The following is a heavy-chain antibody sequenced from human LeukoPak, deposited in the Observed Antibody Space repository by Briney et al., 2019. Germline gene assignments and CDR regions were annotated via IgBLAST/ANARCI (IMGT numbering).Heavy chain of an antibody. J-gene: IGHJ4*02. CDR3: AKGARSAWIQLHPVGDYFDY. CDR2: ISYDGSNK. D-gene: IGHD5-18*01. V-gene: IGHV3-30*18. CDR1: GFTFSSYG. Sequence: GRSLRLSCAASGFTFSSYGMHWVRQAPGKGLEWVAVISYDGSNKYYADSVKGRFTISRDNSKNTLYLQMNSLRAEDTAVYYCAKGARSAWIQLHPVGDYFDYWGQGTLVTVSS.